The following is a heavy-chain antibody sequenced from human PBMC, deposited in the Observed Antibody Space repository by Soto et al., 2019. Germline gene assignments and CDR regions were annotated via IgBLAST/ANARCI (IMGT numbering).Heavy chain of an antibody. CDR2: INHSGST. CDR3: ARRSYRHYYDSSDNDY. Sequence: SETLSLTCAVYGGSFSGYYWSWIRQPPGKGLEWIGEINHSGSTNYNPSLKSRVTISVGTSKNQFSLELSSVTAADTAVYYCARRSYRHYYDSSDNDYWGQGTLVTVAS. CDR1: GGSFSGYY. J-gene: IGHJ4*02. D-gene: IGHD3-22*01. V-gene: IGHV4-34*01.